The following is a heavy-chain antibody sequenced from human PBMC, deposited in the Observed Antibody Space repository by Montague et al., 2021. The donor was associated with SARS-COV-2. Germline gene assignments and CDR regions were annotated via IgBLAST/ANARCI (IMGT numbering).Heavy chain of an antibody. CDR2: VSSSGSRI. CDR1: GFTFSSYE. J-gene: IGHJ3*02. Sequence: SLRLSCAAYGFTFSSYEMNWVRQAPGKGLEWVSYVSSSGSRIYYADSVKGRFTISRDNTKNSLSLQMNSLRAEDTAVYYCARWGYDYVWGNYRYPHDAFDIWGQGTLVTVAS. V-gene: IGHV3-48*03. CDR3: ARWGYDYVWGNYRYPHDAFDI. D-gene: IGHD3-16*02.